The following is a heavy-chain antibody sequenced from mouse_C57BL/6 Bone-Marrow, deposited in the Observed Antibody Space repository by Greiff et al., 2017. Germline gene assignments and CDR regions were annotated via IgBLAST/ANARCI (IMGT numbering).Heavy chain of an antibody. Sequence: QVQLQQPGAELVKPGASVKMSCKASGYTFTSYWITWVKQRPGQGLEWIGDIYPGSGSTNYNEKFKSKATLTVDTSSSTAYMQLSSLTSEDSAVYYCARGITTVVGNAMDYWGQGTSVTVSS. J-gene: IGHJ4*01. CDR1: GYTFTSYW. CDR2: IYPGSGST. V-gene: IGHV1-55*01. D-gene: IGHD1-1*01. CDR3: ARGITTVVGNAMDY.